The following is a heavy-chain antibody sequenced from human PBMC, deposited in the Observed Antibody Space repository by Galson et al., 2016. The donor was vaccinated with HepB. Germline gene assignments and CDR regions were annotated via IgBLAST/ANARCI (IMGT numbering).Heavy chain of an antibody. Sequence: SLRLSCAASGFSFTTYYMDWVRQAPGKRLEYVSGISNNGGAKYHADSVKGRFTISRDNSKNTVDLHMSSLRPEDTAVCYCVRAWSGSSPDYWGQGTQVTVSS. J-gene: IGHJ4*02. D-gene: IGHD1-26*01. CDR3: VRAWSGSSPDY. CDR1: GFSFTTYY. V-gene: IGHV3-64D*09. CDR2: ISNNGGAK.